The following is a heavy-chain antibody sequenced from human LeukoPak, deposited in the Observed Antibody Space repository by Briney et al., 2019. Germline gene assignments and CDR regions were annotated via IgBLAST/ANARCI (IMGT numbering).Heavy chain of an antibody. CDR1: GFTFSGYS. Sequence: GGSLRLSCAASGFTFSGYSMNWVRQAPGKGLEWVSSITSSSSYIYYSDSVKGRFTISRDNARNSMYLQMNSLRAEDTAVYYCARPVRYYYYMDVWGKGTTVTVSS. J-gene: IGHJ6*03. CDR3: ARPVRYYYYMDV. CDR2: ITSSSSYI. V-gene: IGHV3-21*01. D-gene: IGHD1-1*01.